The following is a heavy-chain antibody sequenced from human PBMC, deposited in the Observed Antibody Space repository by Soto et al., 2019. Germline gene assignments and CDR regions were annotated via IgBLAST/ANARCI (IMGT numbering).Heavy chain of an antibody. V-gene: IGHV3-23*01. CDR1: GITFSSYA. Sequence: GGSLRLSCAASGITFSSYAMSWVRQAPGKGLEWVSAISGSGGSTYYADSVKGRFTISRDISKNTLYLQMNSLRAEDTAVYYCAKDYGGNSGTFDIWGQGTMVTVSS. CDR3: AKDYGGNSGTFDI. CDR2: ISGSGGST. J-gene: IGHJ3*02. D-gene: IGHD4-17*01.